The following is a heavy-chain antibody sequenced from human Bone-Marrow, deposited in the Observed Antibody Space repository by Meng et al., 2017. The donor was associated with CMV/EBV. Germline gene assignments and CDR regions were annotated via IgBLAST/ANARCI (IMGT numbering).Heavy chain of an antibody. D-gene: IGHD1-26*01. Sequence: SETLSLTCAISGDSVSSNSAAWNWIRQSPSRGLEWLGRTYYRSKWYDDYAVSVKSRITINLDTPKNQFSLQLKSVTPEDTAVYYCARGAEWELPYWGQGTLVTVSS. CDR1: GDSVSSNSAA. J-gene: IGHJ4*02. CDR3: ARGAEWELPY. CDR2: TYYRSKWYD. V-gene: IGHV6-1*01.